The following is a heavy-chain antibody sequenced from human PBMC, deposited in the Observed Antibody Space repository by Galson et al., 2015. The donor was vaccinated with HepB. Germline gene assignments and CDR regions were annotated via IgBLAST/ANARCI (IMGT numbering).Heavy chain of an antibody. V-gene: IGHV3-53*01. J-gene: IGHJ6*02. CDR3: ARVLFIDCSDGSCASHSYYYGMDV. Sequence: SLRLSCAASGFTVSSNYMSWVRQAPGKGLEWVSIIYSDGSTYYADSVKGRFTISRDNSKNTLYLQINSLKAEDKAVYYCARVLFIDCSDGSCASHSYYYGMDVWGQGTTVTVSS. D-gene: IGHD2-15*01. CDR1: GFTVSSNY. CDR2: IYSDGST.